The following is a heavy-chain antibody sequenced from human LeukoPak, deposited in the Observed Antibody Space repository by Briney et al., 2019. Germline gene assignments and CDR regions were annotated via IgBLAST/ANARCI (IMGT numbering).Heavy chain of an antibody. CDR1: GFTFSSYG. J-gene: IGHJ4*02. Sequence: PGGSLRLSCAASGFTFSSYGLHWVRQAPGKGLEWVAFIRYDGSDKYYADSVKGQFTISRDNSKNTLYLQMNSLRAEDTTIYYCARESGSYDSSGSTFGYWGQGTLVTVSS. D-gene: IGHD3-22*01. CDR3: ARESGSYDSSGSTFGY. CDR2: IRYDGSDK. V-gene: IGHV3-30*02.